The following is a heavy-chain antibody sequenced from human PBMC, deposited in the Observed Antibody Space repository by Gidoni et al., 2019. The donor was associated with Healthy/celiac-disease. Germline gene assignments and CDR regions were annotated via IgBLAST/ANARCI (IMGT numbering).Heavy chain of an antibody. CDR3: ARDMTTVTEYYYGMDV. Sequence: QVQLQESGPGLVKPSETLSLTCTVSGYSISSGYYWGWIRQPPGKGLEWIGSIYHSGSTYYNPSLKSRVTISVDTSKNQFSLKLSSVTAADTAVYYCARDMTTVTEYYYGMDVWGQGTTVTVSS. CDR2: IYHSGST. CDR1: GYSISSGYY. D-gene: IGHD4-17*01. V-gene: IGHV4-38-2*02. J-gene: IGHJ6*02.